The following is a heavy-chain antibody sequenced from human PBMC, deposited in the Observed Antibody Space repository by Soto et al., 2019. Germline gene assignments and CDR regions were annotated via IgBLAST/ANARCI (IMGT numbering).Heavy chain of an antibody. CDR3: ARYSSGWYFDY. CDR2: IYYSGST. CDR1: GGSISSSSYY. V-gene: IGHV4-39*01. D-gene: IGHD6-19*01. J-gene: IGHJ4*02. Sequence: QLQLQESGPGLVKPSETLSLTCTVSGGSISSSSYYWGWIRQPPGKGLEWIGSIYYSGSTYYNPSLKSRVTISVDTSKNQFSLKLSSVTAADTAVYYCARYSSGWYFDYWGQGTLVTVSS.